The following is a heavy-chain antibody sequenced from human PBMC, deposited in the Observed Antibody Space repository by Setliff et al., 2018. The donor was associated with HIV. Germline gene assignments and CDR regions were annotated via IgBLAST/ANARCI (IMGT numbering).Heavy chain of an antibody. Sequence: PSETLSLTCTVSGGSISSSSYYWGWIRQPPGKGLEWIGSIYYSGGTYYNPSLKSRVTISVDTSKNQFSLKLSSVTAADTAVYYCARRSPGGGYYMDVWGKGTTVTVSS. CDR2: IYYSGGT. CDR3: ARRSPGGGYYMDV. V-gene: IGHV4-39*01. J-gene: IGHJ6*03. D-gene: IGHD3-16*01. CDR1: GGSISSSSYY.